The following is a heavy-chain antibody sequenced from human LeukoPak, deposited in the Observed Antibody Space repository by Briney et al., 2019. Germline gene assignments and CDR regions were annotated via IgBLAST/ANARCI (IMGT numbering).Heavy chain of an antibody. CDR2: IYYSGST. CDR1: GDSISSYY. CDR3: ARNVRGSFSNWFDP. V-gene: IGHV4-59*01. J-gene: IGHJ5*02. D-gene: IGHD6-13*01. Sequence: SETLSLTCTVSGDSISSYYWSWIRQPPGKGLEWIGYIYYSGSTNYNPSLKSRVTISLDTSKSHFSLKLISVTAADTAVYYCARNVRGSFSNWFDPWGQGTLVTVSS.